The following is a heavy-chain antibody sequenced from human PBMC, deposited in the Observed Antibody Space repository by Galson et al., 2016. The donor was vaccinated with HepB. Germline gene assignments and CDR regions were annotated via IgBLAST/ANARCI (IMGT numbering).Heavy chain of an antibody. J-gene: IGHJ4*02. CDR1: GFSFNYSG. Sequence: SLRLSCAASGFSFNYSGMHWVRQAPGKGLAWVALMSFDGSNKFYADALKCRFTISRDNSKNTLFLQVNSLRPEDTAVYYCAKDVGGGTTPRGFDYWGQGTLVTVSS. CDR2: MSFDGSNK. D-gene: IGHD1-1*01. V-gene: IGHV3-30*18. CDR3: AKDVGGGTTPRGFDY.